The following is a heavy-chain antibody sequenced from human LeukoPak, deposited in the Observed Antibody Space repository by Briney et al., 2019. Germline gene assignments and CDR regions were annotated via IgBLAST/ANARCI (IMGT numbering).Heavy chain of an antibody. V-gene: IGHV4-59*06. Sequence: SETLSLTCTVSGGSISSYYWTWIRQHPGKGLEWIGNIHYSGSTYYNPSLESRATISVDTSKNQFSLSLSSVTAADTAVYYCARGRDYDFWSGYSGFDSWGQGTLVTVSS. CDR2: IHYSGST. CDR3: ARGRDYDFWSGYSGFDS. D-gene: IGHD3-3*01. CDR1: GGSISSYY. J-gene: IGHJ4*02.